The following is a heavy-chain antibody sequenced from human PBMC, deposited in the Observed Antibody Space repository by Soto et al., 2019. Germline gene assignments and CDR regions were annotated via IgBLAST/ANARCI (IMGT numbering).Heavy chain of an antibody. CDR2: ISAYNGNT. J-gene: IGHJ3*01. D-gene: IGHD3-3*01. V-gene: IGHV1-18*01. CDR1: GYTFTSYG. Sequence: GASVKVSCKASGYTFTSYGISWVRQAPGQGLEWMGWISAYNGNTNFAQKLQDRATMTTDTSTSTAYMELRSLRSDDTAVYYCARDRITIFGEQADAFDLWGQGTMVTVSS. CDR3: ARDRITIFGEQADAFDL.